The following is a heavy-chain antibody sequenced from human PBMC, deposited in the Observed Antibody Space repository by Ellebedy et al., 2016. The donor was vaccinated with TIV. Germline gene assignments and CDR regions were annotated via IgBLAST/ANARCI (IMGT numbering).Heavy chain of an antibody. D-gene: IGHD3-3*01. V-gene: IGHV3-53*01. Sequence: GESLKISXAASGFNFGTYLMSWVRQAPGKGLEWVSVIYSGGDTYYVDSVKGRFTISRDNAKNTLYLQMNSLRAEDTAVYYCARVRGFWSGYLFDYWGQGTLVTVSS. CDR1: GFNFGTYL. CDR2: IYSGGDT. J-gene: IGHJ4*02. CDR3: ARVRGFWSGYLFDY.